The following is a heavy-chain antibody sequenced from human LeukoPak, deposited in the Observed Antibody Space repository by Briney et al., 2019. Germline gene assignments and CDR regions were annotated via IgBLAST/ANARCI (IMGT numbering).Heavy chain of an antibody. D-gene: IGHD3-9*01. CDR2: INPSGGST. Sequence: ASVKVSCKASGYTFTSYYMHWVRQAPGQGLEWMGIINPSGGSTSYAQKFQGRVTMTRDMSTSTAYMELRSLRSDDTAVYYCARDSVYDILTGYYYYFDYWGQGTLVTVSS. CDR1: GYTFTSYY. CDR3: ARDSVYDILTGYYYYFDY. V-gene: IGHV1-46*01. J-gene: IGHJ4*02.